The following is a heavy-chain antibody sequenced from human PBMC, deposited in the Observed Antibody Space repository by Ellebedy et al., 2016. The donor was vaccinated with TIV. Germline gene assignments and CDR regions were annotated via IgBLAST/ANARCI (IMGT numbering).Heavy chain of an antibody. Sequence: GESLKISCAAWGFSFSNFWMSWVRQAPGKGLEWVAVIWYDGSNKYYADSVKGRFTISRDNSKNTLYLQMNSLRAEDTAVYYCARNYDFWAYYYGMDVWGQGTTVTVSS. CDR2: IWYDGSNK. J-gene: IGHJ6*02. CDR3: ARNYDFWAYYYGMDV. CDR1: GFSFSNFW. V-gene: IGHV3-33*08. D-gene: IGHD3-3*01.